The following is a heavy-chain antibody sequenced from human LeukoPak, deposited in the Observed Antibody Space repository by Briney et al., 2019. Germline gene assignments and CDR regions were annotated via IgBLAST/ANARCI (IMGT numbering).Heavy chain of an antibody. D-gene: IGHD3-22*01. CDR3: VRGYYEITGYWYFDY. V-gene: IGHV4-39*01. Sequence: PSETLSLTCTVSGGSISSSTHYWGWIRQPPGKGLEWFGSIYCSGSTYYNPPLESRVTISVDTSKNQFSLKLSSVNAADTAVYYCVRGYYEITGYWYFDYWGQGTLVTVSS. J-gene: IGHJ4*02. CDR1: GGSISSSTHY. CDR2: IYCSGST.